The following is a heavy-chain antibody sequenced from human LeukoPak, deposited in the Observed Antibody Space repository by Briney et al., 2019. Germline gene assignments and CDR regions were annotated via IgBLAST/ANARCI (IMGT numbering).Heavy chain of an antibody. D-gene: IGHD5-12*01. V-gene: IGHV6-1*01. CDR1: GDSVSSNSAA. J-gene: IGHJ4*02. Sequence: SQTLSLTCAISGDSVSSNSAAWNWIRQSPSRGLEWLGRTYYRSKWYNDYAVSVKSRVTINPDTSKNQSSLQLNSVTPEDTAVYYCARFVATSGAFDYWGQGTLVTVSS. CDR3: ARFVATSGAFDY. CDR2: TYYRSKWYN.